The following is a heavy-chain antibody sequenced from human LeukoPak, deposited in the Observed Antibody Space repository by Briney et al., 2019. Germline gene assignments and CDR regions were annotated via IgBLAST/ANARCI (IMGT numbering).Heavy chain of an antibody. CDR2: ITTDGSTT. Sequence: GGSLRLYCAASGFTFSTYCLHWVRQAPGKGLVWVSRITTDGSTTGYADSVKGRFIISRDNAKNTLYLQMTSLRAEDTAIYYCARTISNAFDVWGQGTMVTVSS. CDR1: GFTFSTYC. V-gene: IGHV3-74*01. D-gene: IGHD3-3*01. J-gene: IGHJ3*01. CDR3: ARTISNAFDV.